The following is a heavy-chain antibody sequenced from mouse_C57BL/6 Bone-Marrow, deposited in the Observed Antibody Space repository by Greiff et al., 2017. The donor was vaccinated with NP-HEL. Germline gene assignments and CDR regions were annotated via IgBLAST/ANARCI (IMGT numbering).Heavy chain of an antibody. CDR1: GFTFSSYG. CDR3: ARRYDYDGFDY. J-gene: IGHJ2*01. V-gene: IGHV5-6*01. Sequence: EVQRVESGGDLVKPGGSLKLSCAASGFTFSSYGMSWVRQTPDKRLEWVATISSGGSYTYYPDSVKGRFTISRDNAKNTLYLQMSSLKSEDTAMYYCARRYDYDGFDYWGQGTTLTVSS. CDR2: ISSGGSYT. D-gene: IGHD2-4*01.